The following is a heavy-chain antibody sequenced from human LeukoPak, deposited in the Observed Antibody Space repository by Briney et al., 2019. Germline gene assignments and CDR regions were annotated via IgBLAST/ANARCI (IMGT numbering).Heavy chain of an antibody. CDR2: INPSGGST. CDR3: ARDRSPADIVLMVYASTMIY. D-gene: IGHD2-8*01. V-gene: IGHV1-46*01. CDR1: GYTFTSYY. J-gene: IGHJ4*02. Sequence: ASVKVSCKASGYTFTSYYMHWVRQAPGQGLEWMGIINPSGGSTSYAQKFQGRVTMTRDTSTSTVYMELSSLRSEDTAVYYCARDRSPADIVLMVYASTMIYWGQGTLVTVSS.